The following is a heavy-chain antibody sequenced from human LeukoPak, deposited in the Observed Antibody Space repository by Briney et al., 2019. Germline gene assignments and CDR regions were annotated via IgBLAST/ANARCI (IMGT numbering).Heavy chain of an antibody. CDR1: GFTFSNAW. Sequence: GRSLRLSCAASGFTFSNAWMNWVRQAPGKGLEWVARVKSKAVGETTSYAAPVKGRFSISRDDSRDMVYLQMNSLETEDTAVYYCATCNGDCYFNFWGQGTLVTVSS. D-gene: IGHD2-21*02. J-gene: IGHJ4*02. CDR2: VKSKAVGETT. CDR3: ATCNGDCYFNF. V-gene: IGHV3-15*01.